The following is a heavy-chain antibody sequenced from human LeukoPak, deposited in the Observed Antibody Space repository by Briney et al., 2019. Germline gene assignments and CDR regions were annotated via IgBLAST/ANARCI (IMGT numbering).Heavy chain of an antibody. CDR1: GFTFSSYG. Sequence: HPGGSLRLSCAASGFTFSSYGMHWVRQAPGKGLEWVAVISYDGSNKYYADSVKGRFTISRDNSKNTLYLQMNSLRAEDTAVYYCAKDFRWVTLFDYWGQGTLVTVSS. J-gene: IGHJ4*02. D-gene: IGHD4-23*01. CDR2: ISYDGSNK. V-gene: IGHV3-30*18. CDR3: AKDFRWVTLFDY.